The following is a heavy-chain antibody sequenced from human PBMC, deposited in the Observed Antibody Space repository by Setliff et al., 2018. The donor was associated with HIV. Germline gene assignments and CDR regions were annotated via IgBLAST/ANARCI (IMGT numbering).Heavy chain of an antibody. Sequence: PGGSLRLSCAASGFTVSSYGMHWVRQAPGKGLEWVAVIWYDGSNKYYADSVKGRFTISRDNSKNTLYLQMNSLRAEDTAEYYCAKELAASGLGYFDSWGRGILVTVSS. D-gene: IGHD3-22*01. V-gene: IGHV3-33*06. CDR3: AKELAASGLGYFDS. CDR2: IWYDGSNK. CDR1: GFTVSSYG. J-gene: IGHJ4*02.